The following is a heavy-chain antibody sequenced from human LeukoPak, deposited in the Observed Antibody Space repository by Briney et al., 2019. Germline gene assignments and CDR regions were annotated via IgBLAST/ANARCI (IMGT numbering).Heavy chain of an antibody. V-gene: IGHV1-69*06. Sequence: GASVKVSCKASGYTFTSYDINWVRQAPGQGLEWMGGIIPIFGTANYAQKFQGRVTITADKSTSTAYMELSSLRSEDTAVYYCAREDIAAAAKGGAFDIWGQGTMVTVSS. J-gene: IGHJ3*02. CDR1: GYTFTSYD. D-gene: IGHD6-13*01. CDR3: AREDIAAAAKGGAFDI. CDR2: IIPIFGTA.